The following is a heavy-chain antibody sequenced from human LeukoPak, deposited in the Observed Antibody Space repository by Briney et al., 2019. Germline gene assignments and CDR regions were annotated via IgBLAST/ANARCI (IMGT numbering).Heavy chain of an antibody. Sequence: GGSLRLSCAASRFPFSAYSMNWVRRAPGTGLEWVSSISGSSAYVYYADSVKGRFTVSRDNAKNSLYLQMSSLRAEDTAVYYCAKAYYDSSGYSYYFDYWGQGTPVTVSS. D-gene: IGHD3-22*01. V-gene: IGHV3-21*01. J-gene: IGHJ4*02. CDR3: AKAYYDSSGYSYYFDY. CDR1: RFPFSAYS. CDR2: ISGSSAYV.